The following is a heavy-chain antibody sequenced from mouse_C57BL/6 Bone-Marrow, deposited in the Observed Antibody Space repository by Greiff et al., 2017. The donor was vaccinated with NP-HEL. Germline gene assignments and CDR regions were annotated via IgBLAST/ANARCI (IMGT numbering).Heavy chain of an antibody. CDR2: INSDGGST. D-gene: IGHD2-3*01. Sequence: EVHLVESGGGLVQPGASLKLSCESNEYEFPSHDMSWVRKTPEKRLELVAAINSDGGSTYYPDTIEGRFIISRDNTKNTLYLQMSSLRSEDTALYYCARDDGSYGSYWYFDVWGTGTTVTVSS. CDR1: EYEFPSHD. J-gene: IGHJ1*03. V-gene: IGHV5-2*01. CDR3: ARDDGSYGSYWYFDV.